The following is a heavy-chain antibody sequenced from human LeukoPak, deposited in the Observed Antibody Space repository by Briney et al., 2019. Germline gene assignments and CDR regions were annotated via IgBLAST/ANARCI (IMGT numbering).Heavy chain of an antibody. CDR1: GYSISSGHY. D-gene: IGHD3-10*01. J-gene: IGHJ4*02. V-gene: IGHV4-38-2*01. CDR2: IYHSGST. Sequence: SETLSLTCVVSGYSISSGHYWGWIRPPPGKGLEWIGSIYHSGSTYYTPSLNSRVTISVDTSKNQFSLKLSSVTAADTAVYYCARRDYITIMFDYWGQGTLVTVSS. CDR3: ARRDYITIMFDY.